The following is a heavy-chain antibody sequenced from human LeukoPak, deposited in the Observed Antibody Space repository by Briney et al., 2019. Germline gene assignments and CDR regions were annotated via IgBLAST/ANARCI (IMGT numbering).Heavy chain of an antibody. V-gene: IGHV3-23*01. CDR3: AELGITMIGGV. CDR1: GFTFSSYA. CDR2: FSFNSEST. Sequence: GGSLRLSYAASGFTFSSYAMTWVRQAPGKGLEWVSSFSFNSESTYYADSAKGRFTISRDNSKNTLYLQMNSLRAEDTAVYYCAELGITMIGGVWGKGTTVTISS. J-gene: IGHJ6*04. D-gene: IGHD3-10*02.